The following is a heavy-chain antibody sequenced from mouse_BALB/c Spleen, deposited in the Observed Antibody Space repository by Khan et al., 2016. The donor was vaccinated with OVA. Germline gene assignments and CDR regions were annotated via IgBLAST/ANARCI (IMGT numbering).Heavy chain of an antibody. CDR1: GYSITSDYA. V-gene: IGHV3-2*02. J-gene: IGHJ4*01. CDR2: ISSTGCT. CDR3: ARSLYYSYGYVLDC. Sequence: EVQLQESGPGLVKPSQSLSLTCTVTGYSITSDYAWNWIRQFPGNKLEWMGYISSTGCTSYNPSLKSRISITRDTSKNQFFLQLKSVTAEDTATYYCARSLYYSYGYVLDCWGRGTLVTVSS. D-gene: IGHD2-14*01.